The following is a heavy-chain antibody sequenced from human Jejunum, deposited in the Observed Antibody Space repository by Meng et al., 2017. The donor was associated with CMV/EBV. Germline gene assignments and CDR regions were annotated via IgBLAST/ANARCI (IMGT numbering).Heavy chain of an antibody. V-gene: IGHV4-4*02. CDR2: IPHRGSS. CDR3: LRGSGGSV. J-gene: IGHJ1*01. CDR1: GASNHNHHR. Sequence: RGVGPAQVTPSETVSLTGAVSGASNHNHHRWALVREHAGKGVVWPGEIPHRGSSAYNPSLKSRVSMSIEKSKNQFSLKLTYVTAEDTAVYHCLRGSGGSVWGQGTLVTVSS. D-gene: IGHD3-10*01.